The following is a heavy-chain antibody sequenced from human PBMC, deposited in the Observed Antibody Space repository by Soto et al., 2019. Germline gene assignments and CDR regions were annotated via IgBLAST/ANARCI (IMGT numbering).Heavy chain of an antibody. CDR3: ASLHYGSGSSNAFES. Sequence: SVKVSCKASGGTFSSYTISWVRQAPGQGLEWMGRIIPILGIANYAQKFQGRVTITADKSTSTAYMELSSLRSEDTAVYYCASLHYGSGSSNAFESWGKGTMVTVAS. D-gene: IGHD3-10*01. J-gene: IGHJ3*02. V-gene: IGHV1-69*02. CDR2: IIPILGIA. CDR1: GGTFSSYT.